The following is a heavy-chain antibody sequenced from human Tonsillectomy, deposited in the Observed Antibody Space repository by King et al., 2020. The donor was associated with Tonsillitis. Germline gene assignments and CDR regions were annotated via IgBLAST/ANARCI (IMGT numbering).Heavy chain of an antibody. CDR3: ARELGWGSSWYFDL. Sequence: EVQLVESGGGLVQPGGSLRLSCAASRFTFSNYWMSWVRQAPGKGLEWVANIKEDGTEKDYVDSVKGRFTVSRDNAQNSLYLQMNSLRAEDTAVYHCARELGWGSSWYFDLWGRGTLVTVSS. J-gene: IGHJ2*01. CDR2: IKEDGTEK. CDR1: RFTFSNYW. D-gene: IGHD2-21*01. V-gene: IGHV3-7*03.